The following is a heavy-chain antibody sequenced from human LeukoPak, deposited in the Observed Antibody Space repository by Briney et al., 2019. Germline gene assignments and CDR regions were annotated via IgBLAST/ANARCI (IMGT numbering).Heavy chain of an antibody. CDR1: GSTFSSYW. CDR2: IKLDGSEK. V-gene: IGHV3-7*01. J-gene: IGHJ3*02. Sequence: GGSLRLSCAASGSTFSSYWMSWVRQAPGKGLEWVANIKLDGSEKNYVDSVKGRFTISRDNSKNTLYLQMNSLRAEDTAVYYCARDTAAFDIWGQGTMVTVSS. CDR3: ARDTAAFDI.